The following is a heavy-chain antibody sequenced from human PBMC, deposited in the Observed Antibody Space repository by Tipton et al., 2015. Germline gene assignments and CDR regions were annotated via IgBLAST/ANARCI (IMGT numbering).Heavy chain of an antibody. CDR1: GASISSSNW. Sequence: TLSLTCSVSGASISSSNWWGWIRQHPGKGLEWIGYIYFSGSAYYNPSLKSRVSISEDTSKNQFSLKLSSVTAADTAVYYCARSGSGVNGFYSGWFDPRGQGTLVTVSS. J-gene: IGHJ5*02. CDR2: IYFSGSA. D-gene: IGHD3-22*01. V-gene: IGHV4-31*03. CDR3: ARSGSGVNGFYSGWFDP.